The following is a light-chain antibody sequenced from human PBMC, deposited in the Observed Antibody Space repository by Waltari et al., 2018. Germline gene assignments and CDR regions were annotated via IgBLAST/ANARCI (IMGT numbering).Light chain of an antibody. V-gene: IGKV4-1*01. CDR1: QSVLYSSNNKNY. Sequence: DIVMTQSPDSLAVSLVERATINCKSSQSVLYSSNNKNYLAWYQKKPGQPPKLLIYWASTRESGVPDRFSGSGSGTDFTLTISSLQAEDVAVYYCQQYYSIPITFGQGTRLEIK. CDR2: WAS. J-gene: IGKJ5*01. CDR3: QQYYSIPIT.